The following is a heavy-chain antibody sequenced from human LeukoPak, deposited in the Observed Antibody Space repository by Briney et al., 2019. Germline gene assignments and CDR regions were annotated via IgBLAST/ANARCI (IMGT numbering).Heavy chain of an antibody. V-gene: IGHV1-69*01. J-gene: IGHJ2*01. Sequence: ASVKVSCKASGGTFSSYAISWVRQAPGQGLEWMGGIIPIFGTANYAQKFQGRVTITADESTSTAYMELSSLRSEDTAVYYCATSPGGPLRYFDLWGRGTLDTVSS. CDR2: IIPIFGTA. CDR1: GGTFSSYA. CDR3: ATSPGGPLRYFDL.